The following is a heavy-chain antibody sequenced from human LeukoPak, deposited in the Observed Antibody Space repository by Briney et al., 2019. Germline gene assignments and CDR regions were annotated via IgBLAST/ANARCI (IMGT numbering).Heavy chain of an antibody. Sequence: GRSLRLSCVASGFTFSKYTMSWVRQAPGKGLEWVSGISGSGASTYSADFVKGRFTISRDTSKNTLYLQLNSLRAEDTAVYYCAKGGVSYTYYFDCWGQGTLVTVSS. CDR3: AKGGVSYTYYFDC. CDR1: GFTFSKYT. J-gene: IGHJ4*02. V-gene: IGHV3-23*01. CDR2: ISGSGAST. D-gene: IGHD2-8*01.